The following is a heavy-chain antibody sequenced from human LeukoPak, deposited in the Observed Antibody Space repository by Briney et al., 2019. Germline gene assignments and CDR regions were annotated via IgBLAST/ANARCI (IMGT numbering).Heavy chain of an antibody. V-gene: IGHV4-59*01. Sequence: SETLSLTCTVSGGSINNYYWSWIRQPPGKGREWIAYIYYTGITNYNPSLKSRVTISVDTSQNQFSLKLSSVIAADTAVYYCARDRGSGGGFDYWGQGTLVTASS. CDR3: ARDRGSGGGFDY. CDR2: IYYTGIT. D-gene: IGHD3-16*01. CDR1: GGSINNYY. J-gene: IGHJ4*02.